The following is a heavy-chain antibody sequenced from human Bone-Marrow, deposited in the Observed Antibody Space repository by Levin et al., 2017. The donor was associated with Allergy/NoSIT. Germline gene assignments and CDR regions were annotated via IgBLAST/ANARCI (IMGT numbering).Heavy chain of an antibody. J-gene: IGHJ5*01. CDR3: ARDWWRAEQYGDYSVLGWFEP. D-gene: IGHD4-17*01. CDR2: VYTDGNT. V-gene: IGHV4-61*02. CDR1: GASISDAAYY. Sequence: SQTLSLTCTVSGASISDAAYYWSWIRQSAGKKLEWIGRVYTDGNTNYNPSFKSRVTISIDTSRKQFSLTLNSVTAADTAVYYCARDWWRAEQYGDYSVLGWFEPWGQGTLVTVSS.